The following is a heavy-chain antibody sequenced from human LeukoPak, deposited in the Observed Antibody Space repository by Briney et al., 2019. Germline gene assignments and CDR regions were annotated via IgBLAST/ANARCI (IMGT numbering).Heavy chain of an antibody. CDR3: ARDSQAYCSGGRCSMFDY. V-gene: IGHV3-7*01. CDR2: IKQDGSEK. D-gene: IGHD2-15*01. CDR1: GFTFSSYW. J-gene: IGHJ4*02. Sequence: PGGSLRLYCAASGFTFSSYWMSWVRQAPGKGLEWVANIKQDGSEKYYADSVKGRFTISRDNARNSLYLQMNSLRAEDTAVYYCARDSQAYCSGGRCSMFDYWGQGNLVTVSS.